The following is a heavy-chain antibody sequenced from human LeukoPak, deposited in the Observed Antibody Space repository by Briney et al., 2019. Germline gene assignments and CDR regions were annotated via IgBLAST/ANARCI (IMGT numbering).Heavy chain of an antibody. D-gene: IGHD1-14*01. J-gene: IGHJ3*02. Sequence: PGRSLRLSCAASGFTFSSYGMHWVRQAPGKGLEWVAVISYDGSNKYYADSVKGRFTISRDNSKNTLYLQMNSLRAEDTAVYYCAKNRTEVDAFDIWGQGTMVTVSS. CDR2: ISYDGSNK. CDR1: GFTFSSYG. CDR3: AKNRTEVDAFDI. V-gene: IGHV3-30*18.